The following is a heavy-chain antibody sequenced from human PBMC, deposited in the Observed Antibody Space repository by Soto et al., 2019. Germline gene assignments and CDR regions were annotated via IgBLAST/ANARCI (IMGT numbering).Heavy chain of an antibody. Sequence: GGSLRLSCAASGFAFETYAMHWVRQTAGKGPEWVSRIDSDGGATAYADSVRGRFSISRDNAKNTLYLQMNSLRADDTAVYYCIKSQHSYDQWGQGSLVTVSS. J-gene: IGHJ4*01. CDR1: GFAFETYA. D-gene: IGHD3-16*01. V-gene: IGHV3-74*01. CDR3: IKSQHSYDQ. CDR2: IDSDGGAT.